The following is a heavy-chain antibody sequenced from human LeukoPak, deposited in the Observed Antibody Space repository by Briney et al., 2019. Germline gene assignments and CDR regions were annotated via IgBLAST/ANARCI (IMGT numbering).Heavy chain of an antibody. CDR1: GFTFSNYN. J-gene: IGHJ4*02. Sequence: GGSLRLSCAASGFTFSNYNLNWVRQAPGKGLEWVSYISDGSSTIYYADSVKGRFTISRDNAKNSLYLQMNSLRAEDTAVYYCASDDYGGNPPASDYWGQGTLVTVSS. CDR3: ASDDYGGNPPASDY. V-gene: IGHV3-48*04. D-gene: IGHD4-23*01. CDR2: ISDGSSTI.